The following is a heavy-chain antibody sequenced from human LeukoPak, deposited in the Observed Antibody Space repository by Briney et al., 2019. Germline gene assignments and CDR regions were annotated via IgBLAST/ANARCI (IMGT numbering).Heavy chain of an antibody. CDR3: ARVPSLRYFDRGI. V-gene: IGHV4-59*01. J-gene: IGHJ3*02. D-gene: IGHD3-9*01. Sequence: SETLSLTCTVSGGSISSYYWSWIRQPPGKGLEWIGYIYYSGSTNYNPSLKSRVTISVDTSKNQFSLKLSSVTAADTAVYYCARVPSLRYFDRGIWGQGTMVTVSS. CDR1: GGSISSYY. CDR2: IYYSGST.